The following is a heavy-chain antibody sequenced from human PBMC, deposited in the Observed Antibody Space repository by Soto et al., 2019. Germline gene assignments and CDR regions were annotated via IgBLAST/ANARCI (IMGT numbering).Heavy chain of an antibody. Sequence: QVQLVESGGGVVQPGRSLRLSCAASGFTFSSYGMHWVRQAPGKGLEWVAVIWYDGSNKYYADSVKGRFTISRDNSKNTLYRQMHSLRAEATAVYYCARDRCITLFEVVIADAFDIWGQGTMVTVSS. D-gene: IGHD3-3*01. J-gene: IGHJ3*02. CDR1: GFTFSSYG. V-gene: IGHV3-33*01. CDR2: IWYDGSNK. CDR3: ARDRCITLFEVVIADAFDI.